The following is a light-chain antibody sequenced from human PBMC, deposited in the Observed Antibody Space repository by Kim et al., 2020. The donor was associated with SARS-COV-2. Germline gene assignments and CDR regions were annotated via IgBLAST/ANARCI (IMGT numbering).Light chain of an antibody. V-gene: IGKV3-20*01. CDR1: QSVSNNY. Sequence: SPGERATLSCRASQSVSNNYVAWYQQKPGQAPSLLSYGASSRATGIPDRFSGTGSGTDFTLTISRLEPEDFAVYYCQQYDRSPRTFGQGTKVDIK. J-gene: IGKJ1*01. CDR2: GAS. CDR3: QQYDRSPRT.